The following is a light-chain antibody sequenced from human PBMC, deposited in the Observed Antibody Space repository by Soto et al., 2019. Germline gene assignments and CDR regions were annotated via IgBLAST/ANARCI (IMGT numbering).Light chain of an antibody. CDR2: DVS. V-gene: IGLV2-11*01. CDR1: SGDVGGYNY. CDR3: CSYAGSRYV. J-gene: IGLJ1*01. Sequence: QSALTQPRSVSGSPGQSVTISCTGTSGDVGGYNYVSWYQQHPGKAPKLMIYDVSKRPSGVPDRFSGSKSGNTASLTISGLQAEDEADYYCCSYAGSRYVFGTGTKLTVL.